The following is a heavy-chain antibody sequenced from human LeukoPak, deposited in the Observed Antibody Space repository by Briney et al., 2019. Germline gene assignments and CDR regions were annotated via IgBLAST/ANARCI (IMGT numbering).Heavy chain of an antibody. CDR1: GFTFSSYN. Sequence: GGSLRLSCAASGFTFSSYNINWVRQVPGKGLEWVSSITSSSSYIYYADSVKGRFTISRDNSKNTLYLQMNSLGSEDTAVFYCAKELGRKGCFDNWGQGTLVTVSS. CDR3: AKELGRKGCFDN. D-gene: IGHD7-27*01. J-gene: IGHJ4*02. CDR2: ITSSSSYI. V-gene: IGHV3-21*01.